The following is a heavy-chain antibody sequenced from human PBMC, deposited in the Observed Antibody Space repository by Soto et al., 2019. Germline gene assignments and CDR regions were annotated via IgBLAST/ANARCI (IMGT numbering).Heavy chain of an antibody. J-gene: IGHJ5*02. CDR1: GFTFNRYS. CDR3: ARDNWNDDPGPFDP. Sequence: QLVQSGGGLVQPGGSLRLSCAASGFTFNRYSMNWVRQTPGKGLEWLSYISKDSATTYYADSVKGRFVISRDNAKNSVYLQMNSLRDEDTALYYCARDNWNDDPGPFDPWGQGTLVTVSS. V-gene: IGHV3-48*02. CDR2: ISKDSATT. D-gene: IGHD1-20*01.